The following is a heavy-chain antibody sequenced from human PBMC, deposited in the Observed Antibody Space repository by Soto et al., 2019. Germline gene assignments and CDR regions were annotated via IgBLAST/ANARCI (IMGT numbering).Heavy chain of an antibody. D-gene: IGHD6-19*01. CDR1: GFTFADYA. V-gene: IGHV3-9*01. Sequence: PGGSLRLSCAASGFTFADYAMHWVRQAPGKGLEWVSGISRNSGSIGYADSVKGRFTISRDNAKNSLYLQMNSLRAEDTALYYCAKDKGIAVAGIYYFDYWGQGTLVTVSS. CDR2: ISRNSGSI. CDR3: AKDKGIAVAGIYYFDY. J-gene: IGHJ4*02.